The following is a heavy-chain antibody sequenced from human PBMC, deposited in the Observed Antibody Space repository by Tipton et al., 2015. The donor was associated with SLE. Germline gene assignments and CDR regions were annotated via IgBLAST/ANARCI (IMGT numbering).Heavy chain of an antibody. CDR3: ARKRLPDLDFDL. V-gene: IGHV4-59*12. CDR1: GGSISSYY. D-gene: IGHD3-16*01. J-gene: IGHJ2*01. CDR2: IYYSGST. Sequence: LRLSCTVSGGSISSYYWSWIRQPPGKGLEWIGYIYYSGSTYYNPSLKSRVTISIDTSKNQFSLKLSSVTAADTAVYYCARKRLPDLDFDLWGRGTLVTVSS.